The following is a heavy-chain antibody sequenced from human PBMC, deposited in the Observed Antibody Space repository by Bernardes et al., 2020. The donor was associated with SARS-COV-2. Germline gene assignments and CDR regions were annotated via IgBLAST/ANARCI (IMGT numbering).Heavy chain of an antibody. CDR2: ISPSGGDT. D-gene: IGHD2-2*02. CDR1: GFSFSGYV. Sequence: GGSLRLSCAASGFSFSGYVMSWVRQAPGKGLEWVSTISPSGGDTYHADSVRGRFTISRDNSKNMLYLRMDSLRAEDTAVYYCAKGLNSGAAAAIIWGQGTLVTVSS. V-gene: IGHV3-23*01. J-gene: IGHJ4*02. CDR3: AKGLNSGAAAAII.